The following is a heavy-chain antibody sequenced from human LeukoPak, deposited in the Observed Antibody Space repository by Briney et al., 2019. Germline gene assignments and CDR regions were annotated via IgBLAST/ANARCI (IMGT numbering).Heavy chain of an antibody. CDR1: GGSISSGSYY. Sequence: KTSETLSLTCTVSGGSISSGSYYWSWIRQPAGKGLEWIGRIYTSGSTNYNPSLKSRVTISVDTSKNQFSLKLSSVTAADTAVYYCARDPSSSWQKRGFDYWGQGTLVTVSS. J-gene: IGHJ4*02. CDR3: ARDPSSSWQKRGFDY. D-gene: IGHD6-13*01. V-gene: IGHV4-61*02. CDR2: IYTSGST.